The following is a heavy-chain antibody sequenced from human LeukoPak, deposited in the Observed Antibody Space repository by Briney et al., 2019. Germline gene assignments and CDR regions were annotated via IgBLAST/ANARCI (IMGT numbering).Heavy chain of an antibody. J-gene: IGHJ6*03. CDR1: GGSISSSSYY. CDR3: ARGPTVTTPMDV. CDR2: IYYSGST. Sequence: SETLSLTCTVSGGSISSSSYYWGWIRQPPGKGLEWIGSIYYSGSTYYNPSLKSRVTISVDTSKNQFSLKLSSVTAADTAVYYCARGPTVTTPMDVWGKGTTVTVSS. D-gene: IGHD4-11*01. V-gene: IGHV4-39*07.